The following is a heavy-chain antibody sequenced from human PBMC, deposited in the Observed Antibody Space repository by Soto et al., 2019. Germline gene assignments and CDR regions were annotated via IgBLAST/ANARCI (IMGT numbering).Heavy chain of an antibody. CDR1: GGTFSSYA. CDR3: ASPRGITIFGVVPSMAYGMDV. J-gene: IGHJ6*02. D-gene: IGHD3-3*01. Sequence: QVQLVQSGAEVKKPGSSVKVSCKASGGTFSSYAISWVRQAPGQGLEWMGGIIPIFGTANYAQKFQGRVTITADESTSTAYMALSSLRSEDTAVYYCASPRGITIFGVVPSMAYGMDVWGQGTTVTVSS. V-gene: IGHV1-69*01. CDR2: IIPIFGTA.